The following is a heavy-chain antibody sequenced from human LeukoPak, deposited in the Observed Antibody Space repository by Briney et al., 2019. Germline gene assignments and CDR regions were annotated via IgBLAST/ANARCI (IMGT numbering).Heavy chain of an antibody. CDR1: GGSFSSYG. J-gene: IGHJ4*02. CDR3: ARGVRSGYDSGFDY. D-gene: IGHD5-12*01. CDR2: IIPILGTA. V-gene: IGHV1-69*05. Sequence: GASVKVSCKASGGSFSSYGISWVRQAPGQGLEWMGGIIPILGTANYAQKVRSKVTITTDESTSTVYMELSGLRSDDTAVYYCARGVRSGYDSGFDYWGQGTLVTVSS.